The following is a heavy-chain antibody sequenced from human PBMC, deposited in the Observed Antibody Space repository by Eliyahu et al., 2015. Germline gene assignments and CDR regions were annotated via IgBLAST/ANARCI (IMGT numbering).Heavy chain of an antibody. J-gene: IGHJ3*01. CDR2: IFSNDEK. V-gene: IGHV2-26*01. D-gene: IGHD6-13*01. CDR3: ARNQAAAGRGGAFDV. CDR1: GFSLSHGRMG. Sequence: QVTLKESGPVLVKPTETLTLTCTVSGFSLSHGRMGVSWIRQPPGKALEWLAHIFSNDEKSYSTSLKSRLTISKDTSKSQVVLTMTNMDPVDTATYYCARNQAAAGRGGAFDVWGQGTMVTVSS.